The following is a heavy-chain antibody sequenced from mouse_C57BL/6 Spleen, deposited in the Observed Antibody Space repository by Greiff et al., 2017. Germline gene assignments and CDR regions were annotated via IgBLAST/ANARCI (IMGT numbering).Heavy chain of an antibody. Sequence: VQLQQPGAELVKPGASVKVSCKASGYTFTSYWMHWVKQRPGQGLEWIGRIHPSDSDTNYNQKFKGKATLTVDKSSSTAYMQLSSLTSEDSAVYYCAIDYGSSYSFAYWGQGTLVTVSA. CDR2: IHPSDSDT. CDR1: GYTFTSYW. D-gene: IGHD1-1*01. V-gene: IGHV1-74*01. J-gene: IGHJ3*01. CDR3: AIDYGSSYSFAY.